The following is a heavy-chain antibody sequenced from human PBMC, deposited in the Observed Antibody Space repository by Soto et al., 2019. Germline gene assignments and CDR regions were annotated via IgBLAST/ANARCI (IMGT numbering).Heavy chain of an antibody. CDR1: GSTFRSCT. V-gene: IGHV3-21*01. D-gene: IGHD3-3*02. CDR2: ISISIRYI. Sequence: AGSRRLSCVASGSTFRSCTMNWVRQAPWKWLEWVSSISISIRYINYADSVKGLFTISRDTAKNALYLQMNSLRDDDTAVYYCAREPRKTTIFGVLMRSIYLDSWGQGTLVTVSS. CDR3: AREPRKTTIFGVLMRSIYLDS. J-gene: IGHJ4*02.